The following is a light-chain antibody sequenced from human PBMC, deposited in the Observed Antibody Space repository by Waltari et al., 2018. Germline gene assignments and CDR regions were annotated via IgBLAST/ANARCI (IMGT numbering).Light chain of an antibody. V-gene: IGKV1-39*01. Sequence: DIQMTQSPSSLSASVGDRVTITCRASQSINSSLNWYQHKPGKAPKLLIYAASSLQSEVPSNFSGSGSGTDFTLTISSLQPEDSATYYCQQTYGTSVTFGGGTKVEIK. CDR1: QSINSS. J-gene: IGKJ4*01. CDR3: QQTYGTSVT. CDR2: AAS.